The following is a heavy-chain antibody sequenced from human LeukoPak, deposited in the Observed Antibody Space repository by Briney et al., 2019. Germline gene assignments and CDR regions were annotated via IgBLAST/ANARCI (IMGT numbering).Heavy chain of an antibody. Sequence: ASVKVSCKASGYTLTGYYMHWVRQAPGQGLEWMGWINPNSGGTNYAQKFQGRVTMTRDTSISTAYMELSRLRSDDTAVYYCARDWRFGEGLLVWGMDVWGQGTTVTVSS. CDR3: ARDWRFGEGLLVWGMDV. D-gene: IGHD3-10*01. J-gene: IGHJ6*02. V-gene: IGHV1-2*02. CDR2: INPNSGGT. CDR1: GYTLTGYY.